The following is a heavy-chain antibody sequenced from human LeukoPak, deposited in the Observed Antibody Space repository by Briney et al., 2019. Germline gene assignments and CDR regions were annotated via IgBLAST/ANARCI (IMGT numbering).Heavy chain of an antibody. CDR1: GGTFSSYA. Sequence: SVKVSCKASGGTFSSYAISWVRQAPGQGLEWMGGIIPIFGTANYAQEFQGRVTITADESTSTAYMELSSLRSEDTTVYYCARVGAAAGTFDYWGQGTLVTVSS. CDR3: ARVGAAAGTFDY. J-gene: IGHJ4*02. V-gene: IGHV1-69*01. D-gene: IGHD6-13*01. CDR2: IIPIFGTA.